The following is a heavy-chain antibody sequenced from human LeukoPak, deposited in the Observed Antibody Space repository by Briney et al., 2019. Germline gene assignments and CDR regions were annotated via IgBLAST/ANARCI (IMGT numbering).Heavy chain of an antibody. CDR3: ARDGKATNDY. CDR1: GFTFSNYY. D-gene: IGHD5-24*01. Sequence: PGGSLRLSCAASGFTFSNYYMSWIRQAPGKGLEWVSYISGSGTPIYYADSVKGRFTISRDNAKNTLSLQINSLRAEDTAVYYCARDGKATNDYWGQGTLVAVSS. CDR2: ISGSGTPI. J-gene: IGHJ4*02. V-gene: IGHV3-11*04.